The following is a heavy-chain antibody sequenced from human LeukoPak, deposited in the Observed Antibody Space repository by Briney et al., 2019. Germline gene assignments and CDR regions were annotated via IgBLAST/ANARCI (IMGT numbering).Heavy chain of an antibody. CDR1: GGSIGSYY. Sequence: SETLSLTCTVSGGSIGSYYWSWIRRPPGKGLEWIGYIYYSGSTNYNPSLKSRVTISVDTSKNQFSLKLSSVTAADTAVYYCAAGYYYYGMDVWGQGTTVTVSS. CDR2: IYYSGST. V-gene: IGHV4-59*01. CDR3: AAGYYYYGMDV. J-gene: IGHJ6*02.